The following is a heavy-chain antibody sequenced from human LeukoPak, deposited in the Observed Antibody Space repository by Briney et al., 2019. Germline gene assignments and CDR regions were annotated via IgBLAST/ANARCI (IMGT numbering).Heavy chain of an antibody. J-gene: IGHJ4*02. Sequence: PGGSLRLSCAASGLTFSNYAMSWVRQAPGKGLEWVSPITGGGGTTYYADSVKGRLSISRDDFKNTLYLQMSSLRDEDTAVYYCTTYSRSLDYWGQGTLVTVSS. D-gene: IGHD6-13*01. CDR3: TTYSRSLDY. CDR2: ITGGGGTT. CDR1: GLTFSNYA. V-gene: IGHV3-23*01.